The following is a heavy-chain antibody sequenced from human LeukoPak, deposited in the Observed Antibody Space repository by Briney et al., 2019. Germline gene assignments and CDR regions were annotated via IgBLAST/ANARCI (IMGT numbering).Heavy chain of an antibody. V-gene: IGHV3-30*18. CDR3: AKRTSTWFDP. CDR2: ISYDGSNK. Sequence: PGGSLRLSCAASEFTFSSYGMHWVRQAPGKGLEWVAVISYDGSNKYYADSVKGRFTISRDNSKNTLYLQMSSLRAEDTAVYYCAKRTSTWFDPWGQGTLVTVSS. CDR1: EFTFSSYG. J-gene: IGHJ5*02.